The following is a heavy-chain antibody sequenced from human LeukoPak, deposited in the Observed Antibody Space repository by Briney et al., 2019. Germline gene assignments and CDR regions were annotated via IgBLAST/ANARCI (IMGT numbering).Heavy chain of an antibody. Sequence: PGGSLRLSCAASGFSFSSYSMSWVRQAPGKGLEWVPAISGSGDTTYYADSVKGRFTISRDNSKNTLYLQVNSLRAEDTAVYYSAKERASTGYFDYWGQGTLVTVSS. J-gene: IGHJ4*02. CDR3: AKERASTGYFDY. CDR2: ISGSGDTT. D-gene: IGHD2-8*02. V-gene: IGHV3-23*01. CDR1: GFSFSSYS.